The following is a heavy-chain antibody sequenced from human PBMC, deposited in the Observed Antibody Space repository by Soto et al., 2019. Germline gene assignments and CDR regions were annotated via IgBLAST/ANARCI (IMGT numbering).Heavy chain of an antibody. V-gene: IGHV4-59*01. CDR3: ARDVGRYCSGGSCYSGFDP. D-gene: IGHD2-15*01. CDR1: GGSISSYY. Sequence: QVQLQESGPGLVKPSETLSLTCTVSGGSISSYYWSWIRQPPGKGLEWIGYIYYSGSTNYNPSLKSRVTISVDTSKNQFSLKLSSVTAADTAVYYCARDVGRYCSGGSCYSGFDPWGQGTLVTVSS. CDR2: IYYSGST. J-gene: IGHJ5*02.